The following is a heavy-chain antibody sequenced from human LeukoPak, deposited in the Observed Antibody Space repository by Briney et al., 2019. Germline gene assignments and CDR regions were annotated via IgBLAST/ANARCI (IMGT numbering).Heavy chain of an antibody. V-gene: IGHV4-31*03. CDR3: ARAERDYFGSGPFDL. D-gene: IGHD3-10*01. CDR1: SGPNNRGGFY. Sequence: PSQTLSLTCTVSSGPNNRGGFYLSWVRQPPGKGLEWLGYIFSNGGTYYNPSLESRLSISGDSSKTQFSLRLTSVTAADTAVYYCARAERDYFGSGPFDLWGQGTLVTVSS. CDR2: IFSNGGT. J-gene: IGHJ4*02.